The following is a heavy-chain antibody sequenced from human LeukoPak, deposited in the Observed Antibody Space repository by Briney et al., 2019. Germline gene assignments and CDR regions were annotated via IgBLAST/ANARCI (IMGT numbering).Heavy chain of an antibody. CDR2: IYYSGST. V-gene: IGHV4-59*01. J-gene: IGHJ6*03. CDR1: GGSISSYY. D-gene: IGHD3-22*01. Sequence: SETLSLTCTVSGGSISSYYWSWIRQPPGKGLEWIGYIYYSGSTNYNPSLKSRVTISVDTSKNQFSLKLSSVTAADTAVYYCARVGYYYDSSGYYEGPYYYYYMDVWGKGTTVTVSS. CDR3: ARVGYYYDSSGYYEGPYYYYYMDV.